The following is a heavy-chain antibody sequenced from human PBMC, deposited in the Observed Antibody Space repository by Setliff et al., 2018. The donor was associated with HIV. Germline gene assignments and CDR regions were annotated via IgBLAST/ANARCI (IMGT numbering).Heavy chain of an antibody. CDR2: INHSGNT. Sequence: SETLSLTCAVYGGSFSGYWSWIRQSPGKGLEWLGEINHSGNTHYDPSLKSRLTISIDTSKKQFSLRLTSVTAADAAIYYCVASSSWSCRLNYWGQGTLVTVSS. D-gene: IGHD2-2*01. CDR1: GGSFSGY. CDR3: VASSSWSCRLNY. J-gene: IGHJ4*02. V-gene: IGHV4-34*01.